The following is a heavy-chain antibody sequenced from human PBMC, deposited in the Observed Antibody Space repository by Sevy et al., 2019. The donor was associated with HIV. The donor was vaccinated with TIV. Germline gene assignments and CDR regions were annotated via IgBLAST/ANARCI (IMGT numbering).Heavy chain of an antibody. V-gene: IGHV3-23*01. CDR2: SGSDGNT. Sequence: GGSLRLSCAASGFTFSSYAMNWVRQAPGKGLEWVSSGSDGNTYYADSVKGRFTISRDSSKNTVSLQMNSLRAEDSAIYYCAKGTLIGAAGLDAFDIWGQGTKVTVSS. D-gene: IGHD6-13*01. CDR3: AKGTLIGAAGLDAFDI. J-gene: IGHJ3*02. CDR1: GFTFSSYA.